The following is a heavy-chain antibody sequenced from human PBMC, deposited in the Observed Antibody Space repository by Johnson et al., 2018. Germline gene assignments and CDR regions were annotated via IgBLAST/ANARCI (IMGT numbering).Heavy chain of an antibody. CDR3: AREGRRDCYNKGAFDI. J-gene: IGHJ3*02. CDR1: GGSISSYY. CDR2: ISYSGST. D-gene: IGHD5-24*01. Sequence: QVELQESGPGLVKPSETLSLTCTVSGGSISSYYWSWIRQPPGKGLEWIGYISYSGSTNYNPSLKSRITISGDTSKNQFSLKLSSVTAADTAGYSCAREGRRDCYNKGAFDIWGQGTMVTVSS. V-gene: IGHV4-59*01.